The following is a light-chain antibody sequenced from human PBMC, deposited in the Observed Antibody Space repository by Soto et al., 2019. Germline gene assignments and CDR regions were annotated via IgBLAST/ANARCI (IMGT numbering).Light chain of an antibody. CDR3: CSYADSNYYVI. CDR2: EGT. V-gene: IGLV2-23*01. CDR1: SSDVGAYNH. Sequence: QSALTQPASVSGSPGQSLTISCTGTSSDVGAYNHVSWYQLHPGKAPKLMVYEGTPRPSGVSNRFSGSKSGNTASLTISGLQPEDEGDYYCCSYADSNYYVIFGGGTKLTVL. J-gene: IGLJ2*01.